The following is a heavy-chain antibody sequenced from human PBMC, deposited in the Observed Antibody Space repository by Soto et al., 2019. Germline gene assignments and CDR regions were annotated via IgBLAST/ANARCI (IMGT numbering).Heavy chain of an antibody. CDR1: GGSISSYY. V-gene: IGHV4-59*01. D-gene: IGHD3-3*01. CDR3: ARDLRDITIFGVVVSDAFDI. J-gene: IGHJ3*02. CDR2: IYYSGST. Sequence: TLSLTCTVSGGSISSYYWSWIRQPAGKGLEWIGYIYYSGSTNCNPSLKSRVTISVDTSKNQFSLKLSSVTAADTAVYYCARDLRDITIFGVVVSDAFDIWGQGXMVTV.